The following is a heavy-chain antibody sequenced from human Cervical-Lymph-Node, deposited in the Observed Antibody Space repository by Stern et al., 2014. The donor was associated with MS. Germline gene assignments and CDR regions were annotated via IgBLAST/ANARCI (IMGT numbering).Heavy chain of an antibody. CDR3: AGSYSRTYKELDY. CDR2: ISVILSST. J-gene: IGHJ4*02. CDR1: GGTLSSFA. D-gene: IGHD1-26*01. V-gene: IGHV1-69*01. Sequence: VQLVESGAVVKQPGFSVKVSCKASGGTLSSFAINWVRQAPGQGLEWMGGISVILSSTNYAQKLQGRVTIFSDESTRTTYMELRSLRSEDTARYYCAGSYSRTYKELDYWGQGTLVTVSS.